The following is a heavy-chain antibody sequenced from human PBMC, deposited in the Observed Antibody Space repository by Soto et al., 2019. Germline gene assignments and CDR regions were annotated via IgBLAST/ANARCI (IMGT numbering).Heavy chain of an antibody. CDR3: ARRGAGVLVPAARLYYYYGMDV. J-gene: IGHJ6*02. V-gene: IGHV4-39*01. CDR2: IYYSGST. Sequence: LSMNCTVSGSAISSSSYYWGWNRQTPGKCLEWIGSIYYSGSTYYNPSLKSRVTISVDTSKNQFSLKLSSVTAADTAVYYCARRGAGVLVPAARLYYYYGMDVWGQGTTVT. CDR1: GSAISSSSYY. D-gene: IGHD2-2*01.